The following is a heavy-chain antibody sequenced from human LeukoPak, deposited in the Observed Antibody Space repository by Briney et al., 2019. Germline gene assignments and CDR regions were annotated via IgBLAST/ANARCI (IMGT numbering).Heavy chain of an antibody. Sequence: ASVKVSCKASGYTFTGYYIHWVRQAPGQGLGWMGWINPNSGATNYAQKFQGRVTMTRDTSISTAYMELSRLRSDDTAVYYCARDQLREIFDIWGQGTMVTVSS. D-gene: IGHD1-1*01. V-gene: IGHV1-2*02. J-gene: IGHJ3*02. CDR1: GYTFTGYY. CDR2: INPNSGAT. CDR3: ARDQLREIFDI.